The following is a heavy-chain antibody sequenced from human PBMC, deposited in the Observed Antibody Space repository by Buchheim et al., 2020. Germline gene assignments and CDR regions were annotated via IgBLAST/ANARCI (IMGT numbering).Heavy chain of an antibody. CDR1: GFTFTSFS. Sequence: EVQLVESGGGLVQPGGSLRLSCAASGFTFTSFSMTWVRQAPGKGLEWVANIKQDGIEKYYVDSVKGRFTISRDNAKNSLYLQMSSLGVEDTAVYYCARGASAGDWGQGTL. CDR2: IKQDGIEK. J-gene: IGHJ4*02. D-gene: IGHD3-10*01. CDR3: ARGASAGD. V-gene: IGHV3-7*04.